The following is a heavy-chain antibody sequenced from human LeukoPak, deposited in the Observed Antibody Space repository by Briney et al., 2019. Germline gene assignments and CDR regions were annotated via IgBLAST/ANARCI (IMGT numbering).Heavy chain of an antibody. V-gene: IGHV4-34*01. CDR1: GFTFSSSA. J-gene: IGHJ4*02. CDR3: ARGSGSGRSSY. Sequence: PGGSLRLSCAASGFTFSSSAMSWIRQPPGKGLEWIGEINHSGSTNYNPSLKSRVTISVDTSKNQFSLKLSSVTAADTAVYYCARGSGSGRSSYWGQGTLVTVSS. D-gene: IGHD3-10*01. CDR2: INHSGST.